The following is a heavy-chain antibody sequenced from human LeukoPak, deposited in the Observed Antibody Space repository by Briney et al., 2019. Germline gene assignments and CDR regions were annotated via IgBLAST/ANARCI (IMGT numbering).Heavy chain of an antibody. V-gene: IGHV1-69*13. D-gene: IGHD3-10*01. CDR1: GGTFSSYA. J-gene: IGHJ5*02. CDR3: ARVFTMVRGAFDP. CDR2: IIPIFGTA. Sequence: SVKVSCKASGGTFSSYAISWVRQAPGQGLEWMGGIIPIFGTANYAQKFQGRVTITADESTSTAYMELSSLRSEDTAVYYCARVFTMVRGAFDPWGQGTLVTVFS.